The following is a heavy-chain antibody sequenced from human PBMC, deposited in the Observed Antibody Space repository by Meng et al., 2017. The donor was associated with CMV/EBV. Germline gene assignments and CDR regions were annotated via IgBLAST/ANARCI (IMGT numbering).Heavy chain of an antibody. J-gene: IGHJ6*02. CDR1: GGSISSGSYY. CDR3: ARDGYSSSWYGPGYYYYYYGMDV. Sequence: LRLSCTVSGGSISSGSYYWSWIRQPAGKGLEWIGRIYTSGSTNYNPSLKSRVTISVDTSKNQFSLKLSSVTAADTAVYYCARDGYSSSWYGPGYYYYYYGMDVWGQGTTVTVSS. CDR2: IYTSGST. D-gene: IGHD6-13*01. V-gene: IGHV4-61*02.